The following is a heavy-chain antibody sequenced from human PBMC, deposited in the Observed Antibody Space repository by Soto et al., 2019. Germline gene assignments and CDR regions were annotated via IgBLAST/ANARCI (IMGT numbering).Heavy chain of an antibody. D-gene: IGHD5-12*01. CDR2: IIPIFGTA. CDR1: GGTFSSYA. V-gene: IGHV1-69*01. J-gene: IGHJ6*02. Sequence: QVQLVQSGAEVKKPGSSVKVSCKASGGTFSSYAISWVRQAPGQGLEWMGGIIPIFGTANYAQKFQGRVTITADESTRTAYMELSSLRSEDTAVYYCARRGYSGYDSHYYGMDVWGQGTTVTVSS. CDR3: ARRGYSGYDSHYYGMDV.